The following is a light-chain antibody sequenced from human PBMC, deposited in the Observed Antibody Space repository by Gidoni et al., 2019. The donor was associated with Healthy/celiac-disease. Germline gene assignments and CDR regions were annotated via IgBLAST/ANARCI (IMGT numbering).Light chain of an antibody. J-gene: IGKJ1*01. CDR2: AAS. V-gene: IGKV1-9*01. Sequence: DIQLTQSPSFLSASVGDRVTITCRASQGISSYLAWYQQKQGKAPKLLIYAASTLQSGVPSRFSGSGSGTEFTLTISSLQPEDFATYYCQQLNSYPRTFGQXTKVEIK. CDR1: QGISSY. CDR3: QQLNSYPRT.